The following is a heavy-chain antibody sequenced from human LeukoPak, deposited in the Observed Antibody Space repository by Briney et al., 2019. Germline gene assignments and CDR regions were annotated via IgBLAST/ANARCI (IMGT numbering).Heavy chain of an antibody. Sequence: GASVKVSCKASGYTFTSYYMHWVRQAPGQGLEWMGIINPSGGSTSYAQKFQGRVTMTRDTSTSTVYMELSSLRSEDTAVYYCARDLSYCSSTSRFYDYWGQGTLVTVSS. CDR3: ARDLSYCSSTSRFYDY. J-gene: IGHJ4*02. V-gene: IGHV1-46*01. CDR1: GYTFTSYY. D-gene: IGHD2-2*01. CDR2: INPSGGST.